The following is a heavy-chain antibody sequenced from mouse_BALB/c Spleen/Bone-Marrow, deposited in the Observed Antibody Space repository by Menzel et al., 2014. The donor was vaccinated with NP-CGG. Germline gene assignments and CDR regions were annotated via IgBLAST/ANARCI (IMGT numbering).Heavy chain of an antibody. D-gene: IGHD2-14*01. CDR1: GYTFTSYV. V-gene: IGHV1-14*01. Sequence: LAESGPELVKPGASVKMSCKASGYTFTSYVMHWVKQKPGQGLEWIGYINPYNDGTKYNEKFKGKATLTSDKSSSTAYMELSSLTSEDSAVYYWARGGRYDGSWFAYWGQGTLVTVSA. CDR2: INPYNDGT. J-gene: IGHJ3*01. CDR3: ARGGRYDGSWFAY.